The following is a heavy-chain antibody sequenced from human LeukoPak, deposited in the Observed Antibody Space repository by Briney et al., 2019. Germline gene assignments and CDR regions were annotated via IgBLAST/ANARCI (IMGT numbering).Heavy chain of an antibody. J-gene: IGHJ5*02. D-gene: IGHD1-1*01. CDR2: IFPLDSDT. CDR1: AYTFSTSW. CDR3: ATVGTTGTRWFDP. V-gene: IGHV5-51*01. Sequence: GESLKISCKGSAYTFSTSWIAWVRHMPGKGLEWMGIIFPLDSDTRYSPSLQGQVTISVDKSISTAYLQWSSLKTSDTAIYYCATVGTTGTRWFDPWGQGTLVTVSS.